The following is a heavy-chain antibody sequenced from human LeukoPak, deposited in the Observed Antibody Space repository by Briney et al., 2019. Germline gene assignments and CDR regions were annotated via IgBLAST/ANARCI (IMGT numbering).Heavy chain of an antibody. CDR1: RYTFTDYY. Sequence: ASVKVSCKASRYTFTDYYMHWVRQAPGQGLEWMGWINPKSGGTNYAQKFQGRVTMTRDTSITTAYMELSRLRSDDTAVYYCARDRLGIEGYWGQGTLVTVSS. D-gene: IGHD7-27*01. V-gene: IGHV1-2*02. CDR2: INPKSGGT. J-gene: IGHJ4*02. CDR3: ARDRLGIEGY.